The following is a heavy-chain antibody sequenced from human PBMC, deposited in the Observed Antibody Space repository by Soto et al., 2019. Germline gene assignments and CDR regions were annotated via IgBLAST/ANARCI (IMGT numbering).Heavy chain of an antibody. D-gene: IGHD3-10*01. CDR3: ARNLGFFDY. V-gene: IGHV3-23*01. CDR1: GFTFSNYA. Sequence: GGSLRLSCAASGFTFSNYAMTWVRQAPGKGLEWVSGLNGSGGSTSSADSVKGRFTISRDNSKNTLYLQMNSLRAEDTAVYYCARNLGFFDYWGQGTLVTVSS. J-gene: IGHJ4*02. CDR2: LNGSGGST.